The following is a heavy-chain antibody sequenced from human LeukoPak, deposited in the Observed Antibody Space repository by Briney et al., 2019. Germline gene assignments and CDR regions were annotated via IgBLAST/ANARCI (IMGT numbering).Heavy chain of an antibody. CDR3: ARRRDSGSLQHFDY. Sequence: GGSLRLSCAASGFTFSSYAMHWVRQAPGKGLEWVAVISYDGSNKYYADSVKGRFTISRDNAKNSLYLQMNSLRAEDTAVYYCARRRDSGSLQHFDYWGQGTLVTVSS. CDR1: GFTFSSYA. J-gene: IGHJ4*02. CDR2: ISYDGSNK. V-gene: IGHV3-30*04. D-gene: IGHD1-26*01.